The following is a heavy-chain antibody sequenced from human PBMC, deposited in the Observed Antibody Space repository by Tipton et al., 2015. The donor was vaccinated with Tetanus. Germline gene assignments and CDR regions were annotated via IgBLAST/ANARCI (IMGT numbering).Heavy chain of an antibody. Sequence: TLSLTCIVSGGSISSYYWSWIRQPPGKGLEWIGYVYYTGSTNHNPSLKSRVTISMDRSKNQISLQLTSVTAADTAVYFCAGVTAQRTELYFDHWGQGTLVTVSS. CDR3: AGVTAQRTELYFDH. D-gene: IGHD6-13*01. CDR1: GGSISSYY. J-gene: IGHJ4*02. V-gene: IGHV4-59*01. CDR2: VYYTGST.